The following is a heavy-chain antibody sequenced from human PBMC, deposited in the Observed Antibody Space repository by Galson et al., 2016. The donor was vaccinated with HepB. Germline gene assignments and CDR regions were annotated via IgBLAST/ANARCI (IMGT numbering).Heavy chain of an antibody. CDR3: ARTGYCSGGSCRNWLDP. D-gene: IGHD2-8*02. J-gene: IGHJ5*02. Sequence: SVKVSCKASGYTFITYYIHWVRQAPGQGLEWIGIVNPSGGITSYAQKFEGRVTMTRDTSTSTVYMELSSLSSDDTAVYYCARTGYCSGGSCRNWLDPRGQGTPVTVSS. V-gene: IGHV1-46*01. CDR1: GYTFITYY. CDR2: VNPSGGIT.